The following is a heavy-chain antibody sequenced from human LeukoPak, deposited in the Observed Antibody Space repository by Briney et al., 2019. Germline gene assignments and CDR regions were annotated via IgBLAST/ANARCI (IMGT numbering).Heavy chain of an antibody. Sequence: PGRSLRLSCAASGFTFDDYAMHWVRQAPGKGLEWVSGTSWNSGSIGYADSVKGRFTISRDNAKNSLYLQMNSLRAEDTALYYCAKDIHPGTHYYGMDVWGQGTTVTVSS. CDR2: TSWNSGSI. CDR3: AKDIHPGTHYYGMDV. V-gene: IGHV3-9*01. D-gene: IGHD1-14*01. J-gene: IGHJ6*02. CDR1: GFTFDDYA.